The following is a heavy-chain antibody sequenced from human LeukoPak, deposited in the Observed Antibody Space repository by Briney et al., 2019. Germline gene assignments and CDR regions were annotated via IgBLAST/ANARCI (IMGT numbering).Heavy chain of an antibody. CDR3: ARERRDYDILTGLDY. CDR2: ISSSSSYI. CDR1: GFTFSSYS. Sequence: GGSLRLSCAASGFTFSSYSMNWVRQAPGKRLEWVSSISSSSSYIYYADSVKGRFTISRDNAKNSLYLQMNSLRAEDTAVYYCARERRDYDILTGLDYWGQGTLVTVSS. D-gene: IGHD3-9*01. J-gene: IGHJ4*02. V-gene: IGHV3-21*01.